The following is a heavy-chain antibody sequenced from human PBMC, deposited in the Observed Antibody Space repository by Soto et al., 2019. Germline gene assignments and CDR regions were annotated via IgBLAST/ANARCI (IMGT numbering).Heavy chain of an antibody. D-gene: IGHD3-3*01. Sequence: SETLSLTCTVSGGSISSGGYYWSWIRQHPGKGLEWIGYIYYIGSTYYNPSLKSRVTISVDTSKNQFSLKLSSVTAADTAVYYCARSAILGQAFDIRGERTMVTXS. CDR2: IYYIGST. V-gene: IGHV4-31*03. J-gene: IGHJ3*02. CDR3: ARSAILGQAFDI. CDR1: GGSISSGGYY.